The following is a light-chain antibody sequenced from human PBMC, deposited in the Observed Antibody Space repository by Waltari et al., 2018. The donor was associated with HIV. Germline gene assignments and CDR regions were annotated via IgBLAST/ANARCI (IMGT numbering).Light chain of an antibody. CDR1: QSVIYSSNNKNY. CDR3: QQYYSTPFT. V-gene: IGKV4-1*01. J-gene: IGKJ3*01. CDR2: WAS. Sequence: DIVMTQSPDSLAVSLGERATINCKSSQSVIYSSNNKNYLSWFQQKPGQPPRLLIYWASTRETVVPDRFSGCGSGTDFTLTISSLQAEDVAVYYCQQYYSTPFTFGPGTRVDIK.